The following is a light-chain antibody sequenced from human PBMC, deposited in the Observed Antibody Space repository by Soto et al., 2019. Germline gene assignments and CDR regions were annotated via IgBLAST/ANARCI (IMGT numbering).Light chain of an antibody. CDR2: GAS. CDR1: QSVSNNY. J-gene: IGKJ1*01. V-gene: IGKV3-20*01. CDR3: QQYSSLWT. Sequence: EIVLTQSPDTLSLSPGERATLSCRTSQSVSNNYLAWYQQKPGQAPRLLIYGASSRATGIPDRFSGSGSGTDFTLSISRLDPEDFAVYYCQQYSSLWTFGQGTKVEIK.